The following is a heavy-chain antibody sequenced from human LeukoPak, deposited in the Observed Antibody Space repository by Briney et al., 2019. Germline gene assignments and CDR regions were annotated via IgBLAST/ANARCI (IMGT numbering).Heavy chain of an antibody. CDR2: ISSDGSTT. V-gene: IGHV3-74*01. Sequence: GGSLRLSCAASGFTFSNYWMHWVRQAPGKGLIWVSRISSDGSTTTYADSVKGRFTISRDNSKNTLYLQMNSLRAEDTAVYYCAAGFGELSHWGQGTLVTVSS. D-gene: IGHD3-10*01. J-gene: IGHJ4*02. CDR1: GFTFSNYW. CDR3: AAGFGELSH.